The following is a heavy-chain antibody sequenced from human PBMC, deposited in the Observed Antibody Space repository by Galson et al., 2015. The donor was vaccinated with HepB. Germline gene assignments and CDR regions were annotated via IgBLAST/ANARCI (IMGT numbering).Heavy chain of an antibody. Sequence: SLRLSCAASGFTFSSYGMHWVRQAPGKGLEWVAVISYDGSNKYYADSVKGRFTISRDNSKNTLYLQMNSLRAEDTAVYYCAKDQFEWLRFGPLDYWGQGTLVTVSS. V-gene: IGHV3-30*18. CDR1: GFTFSSYG. CDR2: ISYDGSNK. D-gene: IGHD5-12*01. J-gene: IGHJ4*02. CDR3: AKDQFEWLRFGPLDY.